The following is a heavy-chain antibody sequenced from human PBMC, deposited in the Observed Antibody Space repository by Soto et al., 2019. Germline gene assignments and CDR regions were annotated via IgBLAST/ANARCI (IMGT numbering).Heavy chain of an antibody. CDR3: ARTYMDSTSLYFDY. Sequence: GSGPKLVNPTQTLTLTCTFSGFSLSTSRVCVSWIRQPPGKALAWLALIDWDDDKYYSTSLETRLTISKHTSKNQVVLTMTKMDPVDTATYYWARTYMDSTSLYFDYWGQGTRVTVSS. CDR2: IDWDDDK. J-gene: IGHJ4*02. D-gene: IGHD2-2*01. V-gene: IGHV2-70*01. CDR1: GFSLSTSRVC.